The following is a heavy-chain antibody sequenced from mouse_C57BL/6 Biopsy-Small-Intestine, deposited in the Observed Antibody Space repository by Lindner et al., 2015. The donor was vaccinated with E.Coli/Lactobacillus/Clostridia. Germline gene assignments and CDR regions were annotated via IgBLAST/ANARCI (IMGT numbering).Heavy chain of an antibody. CDR2: FYPGTGRP. D-gene: IGHD2-2*01. CDR1: LPFSEYT. J-gene: IGHJ1*03. CDR3: TRPDGFKYFDV. Sequence: QLQESGAELVKPGAISEAVLQGFWLPFSEYTIHWIKQRSGQGLEWIGWFYPGTGRPNYNEKFKDKATLTADKSSSTVYMELSRLTSEDSAVYFCTRPDGFKYFDVWGTGTTVTVSS. V-gene: IGHV1-62-2*01.